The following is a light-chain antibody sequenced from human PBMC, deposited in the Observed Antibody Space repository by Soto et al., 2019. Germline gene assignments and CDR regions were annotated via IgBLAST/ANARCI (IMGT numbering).Light chain of an antibody. CDR3: CSYAGSYTWV. CDR1: SSDVGGYNY. CDR2: DVS. J-gene: IGLJ3*02. Sequence: QSALTQPRSVSGSPGQSVTISCTGTSSDVGGYNYVSWYQQHPGKAPKLMIYDVSKRPSGVADRFSGSKSGNTASLTISGIQDEDEADSYCCSYAGSYTWVFGGGTKLTVL. V-gene: IGLV2-11*01.